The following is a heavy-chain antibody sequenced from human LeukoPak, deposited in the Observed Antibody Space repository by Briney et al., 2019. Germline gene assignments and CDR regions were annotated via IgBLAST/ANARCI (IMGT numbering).Heavy chain of an antibody. V-gene: IGHV1-2*02. D-gene: IGHD2-2*01. J-gene: IGHJ6*03. CDR3: ARVVPAAPTYYYYYMDV. CDR1: GYTFTGYY. CDR2: INPNSGGK. Sequence: AASVKVSCKASGYTFTGYYMHWVRQAPGQGLEWMGWINPNSGGKNYAQKVQGRVTMKRDTSISTAYMELSRLRSDDTAVYYCARVVPAAPTYYYYYMDVWGKGTTVTVSS.